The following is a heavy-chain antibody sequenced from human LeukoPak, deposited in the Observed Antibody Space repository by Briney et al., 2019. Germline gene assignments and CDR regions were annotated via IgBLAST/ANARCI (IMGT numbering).Heavy chain of an antibody. CDR3: AKEWFGELSLFDY. CDR2: ISGSGGST. CDR1: GFPFSNFV. D-gene: IGHD3-10*01. Sequence: GGSLILSCAASGFPFSNFVMSWVRQAPGKGLEWVSAISGSGGSTYYADSVKGRFTISRDNSKNTVYLQMNSLRAEDTAVYYCAKEWFGELSLFDYWGQGTLVTVSS. V-gene: IGHV3-23*01. J-gene: IGHJ4*02.